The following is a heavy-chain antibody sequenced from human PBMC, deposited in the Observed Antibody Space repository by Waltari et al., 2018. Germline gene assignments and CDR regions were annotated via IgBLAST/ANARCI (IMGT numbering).Heavy chain of an antibody. V-gene: IGHV3-9*01. J-gene: IGHJ4*02. CDR2: ISWNSGSI. Sequence: EVQLVESGGGLVQTGRSLRLSCEASGFTFDKYAMHWVRQAPGKGLEWVSGISWNSGSIGYADSVKGRFTISRDNAKNSLNLQMNSLRAEDTAFYYCAKDMGIVATMVDSWGQGTLVTVSS. CDR3: AKDMGIVATMVDS. CDR1: GFTFDKYA. D-gene: IGHD5-12*01.